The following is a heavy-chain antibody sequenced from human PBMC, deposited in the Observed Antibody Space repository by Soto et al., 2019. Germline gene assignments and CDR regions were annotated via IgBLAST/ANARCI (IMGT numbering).Heavy chain of an antibody. Sequence: ESGGGLVKPGGSLRLSCAASAFTFSTYSMNWVRQAPGKGLEWVSSISSSSIYKYYADSVKGRFTVSRDNAKSSLYLQMNSLTADDTAVYYCARGSSSYGMDVWGQGTTVTVSS. CDR3: ARGSSSYGMDV. CDR1: AFTFSTYS. CDR2: ISSSSIYK. D-gene: IGHD2-2*01. J-gene: IGHJ6*02. V-gene: IGHV3-21*01.